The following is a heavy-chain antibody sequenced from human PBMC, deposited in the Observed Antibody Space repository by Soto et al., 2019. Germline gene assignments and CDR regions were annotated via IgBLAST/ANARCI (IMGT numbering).Heavy chain of an antibody. CDR2: IYYSGST. CDR1: GGSISSYY. CDR3: AREDYVGNYFDY. V-gene: IGHV4-59*12. Sequence: SETLSLTCTVSGGSISSYYWSWIRQPPGKGLEWIGYIYYSGSTNYNPSLKSRVTISVDTSKNYFSLNLSSVTAADTAVYYCAREDYVGNYFDYWGQGTLVTVSS. J-gene: IGHJ4*02. D-gene: IGHD4-17*01.